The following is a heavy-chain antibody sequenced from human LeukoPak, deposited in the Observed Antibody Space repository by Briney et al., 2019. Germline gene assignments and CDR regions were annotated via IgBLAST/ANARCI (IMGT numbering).Heavy chain of an antibody. CDR2: MYTSGST. D-gene: IGHD1-26*01. CDR1: GGSSSSSNYY. V-gene: IGHV4-39*07. J-gene: IGHJ3*02. CDR3: ARDGPIGGTWVAFDI. Sequence: SETLSLTCAVSGGSSSSSNYYWDWIRQPPGKGLEWIGRMYTSGSTNYNPSLKSRVTMSVDTSKNQFSLKLSSVTAADTAVYYCARDGPIGGTWVAFDIWGQGTMVTVSS.